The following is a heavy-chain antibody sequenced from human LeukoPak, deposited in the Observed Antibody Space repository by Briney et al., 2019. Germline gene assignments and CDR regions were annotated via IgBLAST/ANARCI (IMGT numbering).Heavy chain of an antibody. Sequence: SETLSLTCAVSGGSISSSSYYWGWIRQPPGKGLEWIGSIYYSGSTYYNPSLKSRVTTSVDTSKNQFSLKLSSVTAADTAVYYCARRSGSYFNWFDPWGQGTLVTVSS. CDR2: IYYSGST. D-gene: IGHD1-26*01. V-gene: IGHV4-39*01. CDR1: GGSISSSSYY. J-gene: IGHJ5*02. CDR3: ARRSGSYFNWFDP.